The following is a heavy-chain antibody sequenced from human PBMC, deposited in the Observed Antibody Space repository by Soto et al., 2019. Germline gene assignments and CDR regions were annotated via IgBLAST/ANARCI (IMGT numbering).Heavy chain of an antibody. V-gene: IGHV3-33*01. CDR2: IWYDGSNK. CDR1: GFTFSSYG. CDR3: ARDLSMGSGWPSYYFDY. Sequence: GGSLRLSCAASGFTFSSYGMHWVRQAPGKGLEWVAVIWYDGSNKYYADSVKGRFTISRDNSKNTLYLQMNSLRAEDTALYYCARDLSMGSGWPSYYFDYWGQGTLVTVSS. J-gene: IGHJ4*02. D-gene: IGHD6-19*01.